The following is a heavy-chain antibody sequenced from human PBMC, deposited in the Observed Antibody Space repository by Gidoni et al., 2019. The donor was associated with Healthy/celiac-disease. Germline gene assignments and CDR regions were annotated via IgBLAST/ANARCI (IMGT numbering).Heavy chain of an antibody. D-gene: IGHD2-15*01. V-gene: IGHV3-15*07. Sequence: EVQLVESGGGLVKPGGSLRLPCAASGFTFSNAWMNWVRQAPGKGLEWVGRIKSKTDGGTTAYAAPVKGRFTISRDDSKNTLYLQMNSLKTEDTAVYYCTTHLYCSGGSCFLFDYWGQGTLVTVSS. CDR3: TTHLYCSGGSCFLFDY. CDR2: IKSKTDGGTT. J-gene: IGHJ4*02. CDR1: GFTFSNAW.